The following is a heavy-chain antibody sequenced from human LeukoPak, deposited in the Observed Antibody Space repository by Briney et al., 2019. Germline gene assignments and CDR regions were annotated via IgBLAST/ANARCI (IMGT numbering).Heavy chain of an antibody. CDR1: GFTFSSYA. D-gene: IGHD3-10*01. CDR3: AKSYYYGSGTYTGSTFDP. CDR2: ISGSGGST. Sequence: GGSLRLSCAASGFTFSSYAMSWVRQAPGKGLEWVSAISGSGGSTYYADSVKGRFTISRDNSKNTLYLQMNSLGAEDTAVYYCAKSYYYGSGTYTGSTFDPWGQGTLVTVSS. J-gene: IGHJ5*02. V-gene: IGHV3-23*01.